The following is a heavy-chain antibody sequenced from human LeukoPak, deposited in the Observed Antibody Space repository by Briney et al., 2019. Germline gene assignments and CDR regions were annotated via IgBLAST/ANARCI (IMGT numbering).Heavy chain of an antibody. CDR3: ARDPYYYDSSGYYYDHAFDI. D-gene: IGHD3-22*01. CDR2: IYYSGST. Sequence: SETLSLTCTVSGGSISSHYWSWIRQPPGKGLEWIGDIYYSGSTNYNPSLKSRVTISVDTSKNQFSLKLSSVTAADTAVYYCARDPYYYDSSGYYYDHAFDIWGQGTMVTVSS. V-gene: IGHV4-59*11. J-gene: IGHJ3*02. CDR1: GGSISSHY.